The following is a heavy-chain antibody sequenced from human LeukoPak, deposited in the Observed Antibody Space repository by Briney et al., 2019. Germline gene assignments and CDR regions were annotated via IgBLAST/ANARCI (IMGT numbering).Heavy chain of an antibody. CDR2: TYYRSKWYN. Sequence: SQTLSLTCAISGDSVPSNSAAWSWVRQSPSRGLEWLGRTYYRSKWYNNYTESVKGRLTVNPDTSKNQFSLQLTSVTPDDTAVYYCVRKPELQHPWSWFDPWGQGILVTVSS. V-gene: IGHV6-1*01. J-gene: IGHJ5*02. D-gene: IGHD2-15*01. CDR3: VRKPELQHPWSWFDP. CDR1: GDSVPSNSAA.